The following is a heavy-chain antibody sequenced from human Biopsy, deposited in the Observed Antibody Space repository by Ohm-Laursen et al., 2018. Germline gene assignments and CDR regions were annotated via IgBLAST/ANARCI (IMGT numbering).Heavy chain of an antibody. CDR2: VFHSGIP. CDR1: GGSVSSNVHY. J-gene: IGHJ5*02. CDR3: ARHPTGFWFDP. Sequence: GTLSLTCTVSGGSVSSNVHYWAWIRQPPGKGLECIGTVFHSGIPFYNPSLKSRVTISIDTSKNQFSRNLSSVTAADTAVYYCARHPTGFWFDPWGQGTLVTVSS. V-gene: IGHV4-39*01.